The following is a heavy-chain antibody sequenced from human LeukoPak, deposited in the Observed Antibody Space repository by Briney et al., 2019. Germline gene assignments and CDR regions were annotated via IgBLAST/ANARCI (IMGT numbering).Heavy chain of an antibody. D-gene: IGHD5-24*01. CDR3: ARVASGYNRFYFDY. CDR2: THHSGDT. V-gene: IGHV4-34*01. CDR1: GGSFSGYY. Sequence: SETLSLTCAVYGGSFSGYYWSWIRQPPGKGLEWIGSTHHSGDTYYNPSLKSRVTMSLDTSKNQFSLRLTSVTAADTAMYYCARVASGYNRFYFDYWGQGTLVTVSS. J-gene: IGHJ4*02.